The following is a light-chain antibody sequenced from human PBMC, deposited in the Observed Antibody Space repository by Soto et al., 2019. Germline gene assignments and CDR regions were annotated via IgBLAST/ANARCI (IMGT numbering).Light chain of an antibody. CDR2: EVT. Sequence: QSVLTQSASVSGSPGQSITISCTGTSSDDGDYKYVSWYQQHPGSAPKLLIYEVTNRPSGVSDRFSGSKSGNTASLTISGVQSEDEADYYCSSYTTDSTLVLFGGGTKLTVL. CDR3: SSYTTDSTLVL. J-gene: IGLJ2*01. V-gene: IGLV2-14*01. CDR1: SSDDGDYKY.